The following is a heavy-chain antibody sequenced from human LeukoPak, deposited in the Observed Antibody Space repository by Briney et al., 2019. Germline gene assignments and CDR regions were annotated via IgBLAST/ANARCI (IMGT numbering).Heavy chain of an antibody. V-gene: IGHV3-15*01. CDR3: IPVLGIVDSSYYPDY. CDR1: GFTFISYA. Sequence: KPGGSLRLSCAASGFTFISYAMSWVRQAPGKGLEWVGRIKSKTDGGTTDYAAPMKGRFTISRDDSKNTLYLQMNSLKTEDTAVYYCIPVLGIVDSSYYPDYWGQGTLVTVSS. J-gene: IGHJ4*02. CDR2: IKSKTDGGTT. D-gene: IGHD3-22*01.